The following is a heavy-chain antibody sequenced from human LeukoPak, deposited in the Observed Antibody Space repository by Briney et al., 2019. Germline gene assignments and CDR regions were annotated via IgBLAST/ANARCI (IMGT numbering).Heavy chain of an antibody. Sequence: SVKVSCKASGGTFSSYAISWVRQAPGQGLEWMGGIIPIFGTANYAQKFQGRVTITADKSTSTAYMELSSLRSEDTAVYYCARGGSYSQNWFDPWGQGTLVTVSS. CDR2: IIPIFGTA. CDR3: ARGGSYSQNWFDP. J-gene: IGHJ5*02. D-gene: IGHD1-26*01. V-gene: IGHV1-69*06. CDR1: GGTFSSYA.